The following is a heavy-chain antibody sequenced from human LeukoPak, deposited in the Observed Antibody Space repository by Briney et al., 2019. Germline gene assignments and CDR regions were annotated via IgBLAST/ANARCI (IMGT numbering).Heavy chain of an antibody. CDR2: INPNSGGT. V-gene: IGHV1-2*02. D-gene: IGHD3-3*01. Sequence: ASVKVSCKASGYTFTGYYMHWVRQAPGQGLEWMGWINPNSGGTNYAQKFQGGVTMTRDTSISTAYMELSRLRSDDTAVYYCAREAFSRITIFGVADWGQGTLVTVSS. CDR1: GYTFTGYY. J-gene: IGHJ4*02. CDR3: AREAFSRITIFGVAD.